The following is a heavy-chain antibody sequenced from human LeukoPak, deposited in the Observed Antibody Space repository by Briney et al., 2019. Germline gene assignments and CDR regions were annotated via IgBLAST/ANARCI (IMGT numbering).Heavy chain of an antibody. V-gene: IGHV3-7*01. CDR2: IKQDGSEK. CDR1: GFTLSSYW. D-gene: IGHD3-16*02. J-gene: IGHJ4*02. CDR3: ARVAVWGSYRYGDY. Sequence: PGGSLRLSCAASGFTLSSYWMSWVRQAPGKGLEWVANIKQDGSEKYYVDSVKGRFTISRDNGKNSLYLQMNSLRAEDTAVYYCARVAVWGSYRYGDYWGQGTLVTVSS.